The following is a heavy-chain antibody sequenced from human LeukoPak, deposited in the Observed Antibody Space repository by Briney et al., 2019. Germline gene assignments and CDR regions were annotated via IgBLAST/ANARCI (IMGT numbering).Heavy chain of an antibody. Sequence: GGSLRLSCTASGFTFGDYAMSWVRQAPGKGLEWVSSITTSSTYTFYADSVKGRFTISRDNAKNSLYLQMNSLRAEDTAVYYCAELGITMIGGVWGKGTTVTISS. D-gene: IGHD3-10*02. CDR2: ITTSSTYT. V-gene: IGHV3-21*01. J-gene: IGHJ6*04. CDR3: AELGITMIGGV. CDR1: GFTFGDYA.